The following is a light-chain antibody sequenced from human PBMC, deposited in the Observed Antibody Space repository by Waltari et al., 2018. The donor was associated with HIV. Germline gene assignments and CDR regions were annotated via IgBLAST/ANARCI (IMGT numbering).Light chain of an antibody. CDR2: GAS. CDR3: HQYNNWLT. J-gene: IGKJ4*01. CDR1: RSVGSN. V-gene: IGKV3-15*01. Sequence: EIVMTQSPATLSVSPGERAILSCRASRSVGSNLAWSQQKPGQAPRLLIYGASTRATGIPARFSGSGSGTEFTLTISSLQSEDFAFYYCHQYNNWLTFGGGTKVEIK.